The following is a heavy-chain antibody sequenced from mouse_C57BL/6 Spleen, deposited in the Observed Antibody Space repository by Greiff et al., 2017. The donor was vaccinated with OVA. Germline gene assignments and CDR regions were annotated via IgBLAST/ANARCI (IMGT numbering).Heavy chain of an antibody. D-gene: IGHD2-1*01. CDR1: GYTFTDYY. CDR3: ARLDGNLYYYAMDY. J-gene: IGHJ4*01. V-gene: IGHV1-76*01. CDR2: IYPGSGNT. Sequence: VQRVESGAELVRPGASVKLSCKASGYTFTDYYINWVKQRPGQGLEWIARIYPGSGNTYYNEKFKGKATLTAEKSSSTAYMQLSSLTSEDSAVYFCARLDGNLYYYAMDYWGQGTSVTVSS.